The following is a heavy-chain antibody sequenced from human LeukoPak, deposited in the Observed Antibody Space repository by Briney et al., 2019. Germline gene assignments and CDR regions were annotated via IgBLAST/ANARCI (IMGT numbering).Heavy chain of an antibody. CDR1: GVSISSSYSY. CDR3: ARYYYDTSGYYASTFDY. V-gene: IGHV4-39*01. Sequence: SETLSLTCTVSGVSISSSYSYWGWIRQPPGMGLEWIGSIYYTGNTYYNASLKSQVSISIDTSKNQFSLKLSSVTAADTAVYYCARYYYDTSGYYASTFDYWGQGTLVTVSS. D-gene: IGHD3-22*01. CDR2: IYYTGNT. J-gene: IGHJ4*02.